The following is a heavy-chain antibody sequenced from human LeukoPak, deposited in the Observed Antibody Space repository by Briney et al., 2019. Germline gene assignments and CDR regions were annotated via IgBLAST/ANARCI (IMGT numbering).Heavy chain of an antibody. D-gene: IGHD6-6*01. Sequence: GGSLRLSCAASGFTFSSYAMSWVRQAPGKGLEWVSAISGSGGSTYYADSVKGRFTISRDNSKNTLYLQMNSLRAENTAVYYCATYSSSASQNYWGQGTLVTVSS. J-gene: IGHJ4*02. V-gene: IGHV3-23*01. CDR3: ATYSSSASQNY. CDR2: ISGSGGST. CDR1: GFTFSSYA.